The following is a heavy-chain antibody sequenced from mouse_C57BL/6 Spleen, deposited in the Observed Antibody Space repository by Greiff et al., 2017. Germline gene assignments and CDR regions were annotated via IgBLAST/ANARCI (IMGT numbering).Heavy chain of an antibody. V-gene: IGHV1-39*01. CDR2: INPNYGTT. Sequence: VQLKQSGPELVKPGASVKISCKASGYSFTDYNMNWVKQSNGKSLEWIGVINPNYGTTSYNQKFKGKATLTVDQSSSTAYMQLNSLTSEDSAVYYCARSGYYGSSYEGFAYWGQGTLVTVSA. CDR1: GYSFTDYN. J-gene: IGHJ3*01. D-gene: IGHD1-1*01. CDR3: ARSGYYGSSYEGFAY.